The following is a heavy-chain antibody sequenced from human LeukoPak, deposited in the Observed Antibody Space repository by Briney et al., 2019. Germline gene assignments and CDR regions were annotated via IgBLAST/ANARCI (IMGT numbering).Heavy chain of an antibody. D-gene: IGHD6-13*01. CDR3: ARAKGYSSSWSPGDV. V-gene: IGHV3-33*08. Sequence: PGGSLRLSCAASGFTFSSYAMSWVRQAPGKGLEWVVVIWYDGSNKYYADSVKGRFTISRGNSKNTLYLQMNSLRAEDTAVYYCARAKGYSSSWSPGDVWGKGTTVTVSS. CDR2: IWYDGSNK. J-gene: IGHJ6*04. CDR1: GFTFSSYA.